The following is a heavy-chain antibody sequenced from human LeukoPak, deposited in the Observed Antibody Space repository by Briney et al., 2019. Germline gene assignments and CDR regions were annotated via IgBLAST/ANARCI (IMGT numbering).Heavy chain of an antibody. J-gene: IGHJ5*02. CDR2: INPSAGST. CDR1: GYTFINYY. Sequence: ASVKVSCKASGYTFINYYIHWVRQAPGQGLEWMGIINPSAGSTTYAQNFQGRVTMTRDTSTNTVYMELSSLRSEDTAVYYCARQRDSNWFDPRGQGTLVTVSS. CDR3: ARQRDSNWFDP. D-gene: IGHD4-11*01. V-gene: IGHV1-46*01.